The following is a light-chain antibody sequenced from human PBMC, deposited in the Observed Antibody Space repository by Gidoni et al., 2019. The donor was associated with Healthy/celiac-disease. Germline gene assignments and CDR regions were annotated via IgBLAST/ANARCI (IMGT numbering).Light chain of an antibody. CDR2: DAS. CDR3: QQCYSTSRT. V-gene: IGKV1-39*01. CDR1: QSISSY. J-gene: IGKJ5*01. Sequence: DIQMTLSPSSLSASVGDRVTITCRASQSISSYLNWYQQKPGKAPKLLIYDASSLQSGVPSRFSGSGSGTEFTLTISSLQPEDFATYYCQQCYSTSRTFGQGTQLEIK.